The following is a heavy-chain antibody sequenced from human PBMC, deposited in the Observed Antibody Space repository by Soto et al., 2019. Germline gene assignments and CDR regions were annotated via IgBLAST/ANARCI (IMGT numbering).Heavy chain of an antibody. J-gene: IGHJ3*01. V-gene: IGHV2-5*02. CDR1: GFSLSSSGVG. CDR2: IYWDDDK. D-gene: IGHD3-10*01. CDR3: AHLPDLVRGVRF. Sequence: QITLKESGPTLVKPTQTLTLTCTFSGFSLSSSGVGVGWIRQPPGKALEWLALIYWDDDKRYSPSLKSRLTITKDTFKNQVVLTMTNMDPVDTATYYCAHLPDLVRGVRFWGQGTMVTVSS.